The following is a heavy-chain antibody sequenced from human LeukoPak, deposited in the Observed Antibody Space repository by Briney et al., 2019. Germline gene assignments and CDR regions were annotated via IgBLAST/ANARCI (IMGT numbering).Heavy chain of an antibody. CDR3: ASNRRRVPGAFDI. CDR2: ISAYNGNT. V-gene: IGHV1-18*01. CDR1: GYTFISYD. J-gene: IGHJ3*02. Sequence: ASVKVSCKASGYTFISYDINWVRQAPGQGLEWMGWISAYNGNTNYAQKLQGRVTMTTDTSTSTAYMELRSLRSDDTAVYYCASNRRRVPGAFDIWGQGTMVTVSS. D-gene: IGHD1-14*01.